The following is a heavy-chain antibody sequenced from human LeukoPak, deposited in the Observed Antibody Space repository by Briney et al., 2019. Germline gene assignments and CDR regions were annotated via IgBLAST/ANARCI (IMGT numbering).Heavy chain of an antibody. CDR1: GFTFSSHW. D-gene: IGHD3-22*01. J-gene: IGHJ4*02. V-gene: IGHV3-74*01. Sequence: GGSMRVSCAASGFTFSSHWMHWVRQAPGKGLVWVSRINSDGSSTNYADAVKGRFTVSRDNAKNTLYLQVNSLRAEDTAVYYCARDKSSGYWFIDYWGQGTLVTVSS. CDR2: INSDGSST. CDR3: ARDKSSGYWFIDY.